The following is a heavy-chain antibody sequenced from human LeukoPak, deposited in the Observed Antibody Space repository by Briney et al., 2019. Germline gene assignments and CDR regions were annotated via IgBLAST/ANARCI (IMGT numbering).Heavy chain of an antibody. V-gene: IGHV4-39*01. D-gene: IGHD1-26*01. Sequence: PSETLSLTCTVSGGSIRSSSYQWGWIRQPPGKGLEWIGSIYYSGSTYYNPSLKSRVTISVDTSKNQFSLKLSSVTAADTAVYYCARHTRYSGSHIDYWGQGTLVTVSS. J-gene: IGHJ4*02. CDR2: IYYSGST. CDR1: GGSIRSSSYQ. CDR3: ARHTRYSGSHIDY.